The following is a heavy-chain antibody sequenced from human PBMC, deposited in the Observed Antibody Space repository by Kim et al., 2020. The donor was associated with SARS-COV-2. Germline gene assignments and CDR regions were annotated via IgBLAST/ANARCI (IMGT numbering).Heavy chain of an antibody. CDR2: ISWNSGSI. D-gene: IGHD3-9*01. Sequence: GGSLRLSCAASGFTFDDYAMHWVRQAPGKGMEWVSGISWNSGSIGYADSVKGRFTISRDNAKNSLYLQMNSLRAEDTALYYCAKSRADYDILTGYHFDY. CDR1: GFTFDDYA. V-gene: IGHV3-9*01. CDR3: AKSRADYDILTGYHFDY. J-gene: IGHJ4*01.